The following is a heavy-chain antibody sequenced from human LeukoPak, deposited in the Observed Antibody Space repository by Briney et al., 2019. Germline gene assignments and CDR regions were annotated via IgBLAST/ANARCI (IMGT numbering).Heavy chain of an antibody. Sequence: PGRSLRLSCAASGFTFSSYWMNWARQAPGKGLEWVSGIGGSGGTTYYADTVKGRFTISRDNFKNTLYLQMNSLRAEDTAVYYCASHWGPTTVTTVDYWGQGTLVTVSS. V-gene: IGHV3-23*01. J-gene: IGHJ4*02. CDR3: ASHWGPTTVTTVDY. CDR1: GFTFSSYW. D-gene: IGHD4-17*01. CDR2: IGGSGGTT.